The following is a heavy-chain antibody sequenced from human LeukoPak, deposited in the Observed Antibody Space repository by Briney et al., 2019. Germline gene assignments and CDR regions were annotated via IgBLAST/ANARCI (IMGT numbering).Heavy chain of an antibody. Sequence: ASVKVSCKASGYTFTGYYMHWVRQAPGQGVEWMGRINPNSGGTNYAQKFQGRVTMTRDTSISTAYMELSRLRSDDTAVYYCASLGEVLWDYYFDYWGQGTLVTVSS. J-gene: IGHJ4*02. CDR3: ASLGEVLWDYYFDY. CDR2: INPNSGGT. V-gene: IGHV1-2*06. D-gene: IGHD1-26*01. CDR1: GYTFTGYY.